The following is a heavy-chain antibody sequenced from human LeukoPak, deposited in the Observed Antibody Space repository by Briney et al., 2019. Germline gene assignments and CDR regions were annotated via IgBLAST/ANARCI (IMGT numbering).Heavy chain of an antibody. V-gene: IGHV4-39*01. CDR2: IYYSGST. D-gene: IGHD6-13*01. CDR1: GGSISSSSYY. J-gene: IGHJ4*02. CDR3: ARARIAAAGTYRFDY. Sequence: SETLSLTCTVSGGSISSSSYYWGWIRQPPGKGLEWIGSIYYSGSTYYNPSLKSRVTISVDTSKNQFSLKLSSVTAADTAVYYCARARIAAAGTYRFDYWGQGTLVTVSS.